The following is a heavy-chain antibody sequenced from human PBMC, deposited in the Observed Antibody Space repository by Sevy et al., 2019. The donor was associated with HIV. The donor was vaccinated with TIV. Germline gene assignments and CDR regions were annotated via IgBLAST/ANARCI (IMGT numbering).Heavy chain of an antibody. CDR1: GLTFNIYP. D-gene: IGHD3-16*01. CDR2: VSFDASFK. CDR3: KAGRDGATFGY. V-gene: IGHV3-30*04. Sequence: GGSLRLSCVASGLTFNIYPLNWVRQAPGKGLEWVAVVSFDASFKYYADFVKGRFTISRDNSKDTVFLQMDSLRDEDTGKCYCKAGRDGATFGYWGQGTQVTVSS. J-gene: IGHJ4*02.